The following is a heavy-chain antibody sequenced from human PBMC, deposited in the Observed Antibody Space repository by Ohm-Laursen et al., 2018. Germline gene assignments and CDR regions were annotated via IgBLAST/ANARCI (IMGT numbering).Heavy chain of an antibody. D-gene: IGHD4-17*01. J-gene: IGHJ4*02. CDR2: INTDGSGT. Sequence: SLRLSCTASGFTFSSYWMHWVRQAPGKGLVWVSHINTDGSGTNYADSVKGRFTISRDNAKNTLSLQMNSLRAEDTAVYYCARDPHYGDYGRYFDYWGQGTLVTVSS. CDR3: ARDPHYGDYGRYFDY. V-gene: IGHV3-74*01. CDR1: GFTFSSYW.